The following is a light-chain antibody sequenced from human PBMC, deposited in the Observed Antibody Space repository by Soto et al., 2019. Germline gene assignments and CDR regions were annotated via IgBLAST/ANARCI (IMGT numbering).Light chain of an antibody. CDR2: GAS. Sequence: EIVLTQSPATLSVSPGERVTLSCRASQSVDINLAWYQQKPGQPPRLLIYGASTRATDMSGTFSGRGSGTEFTRTISSLRPEDFAVYYCQQYRSGPRTFGQGTKVEMK. V-gene: IGKV3-15*01. CDR3: QQYRSGPRT. J-gene: IGKJ1*01. CDR1: QSVDIN.